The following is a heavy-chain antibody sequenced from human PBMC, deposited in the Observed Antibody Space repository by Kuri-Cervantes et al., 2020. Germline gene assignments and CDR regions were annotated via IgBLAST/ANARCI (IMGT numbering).Heavy chain of an antibody. Sequence: SVKVSCKASGGTFSSYAISWVRQAPGQGLEWMGGIIPIFGTANYAQKFQGRVTITADESTSTAYMELSSLRSEDTAVYYCARGDYGDNRWGYFDLWGRGTLVTVSS. D-gene: IGHD4-23*01. CDR3: ARGDYGDNRWGYFDL. J-gene: IGHJ2*01. V-gene: IGHV1-69*13. CDR1: GGTFSSYA. CDR2: IIPIFGTA.